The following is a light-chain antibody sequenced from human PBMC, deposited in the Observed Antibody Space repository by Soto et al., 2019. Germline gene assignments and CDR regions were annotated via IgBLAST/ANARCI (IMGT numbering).Light chain of an antibody. CDR2: EVS. Sequence: HSALTQPPSVSGSPGQSVTISCTGTSSDVGYYNRVSWYQQPPGTAPKLMVFEVSNRPSGVPDRFSGSKSGNTASLTISGLQAEDEADYYCSSYTTSSTLVFGGGTKVTVL. CDR1: SSDVGYYNR. CDR3: SSYTTSSTLV. J-gene: IGLJ2*01. V-gene: IGLV2-18*02.